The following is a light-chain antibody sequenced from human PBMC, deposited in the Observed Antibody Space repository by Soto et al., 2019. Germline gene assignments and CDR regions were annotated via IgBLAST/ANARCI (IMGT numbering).Light chain of an antibody. J-gene: IGKJ2*01. Sequence: DIQMTQSPSTLSASVGDRVTITCWASQSIGSWLAWHQQKPGKAPKLLIYKASTLEGGVPSRFSGSGSGTEFTLTISSLQPDDFATYYCQQYYSYVYTFGQGTKLEIK. CDR1: QSIGSW. CDR3: QQYYSYVYT. V-gene: IGKV1-5*03. CDR2: KAS.